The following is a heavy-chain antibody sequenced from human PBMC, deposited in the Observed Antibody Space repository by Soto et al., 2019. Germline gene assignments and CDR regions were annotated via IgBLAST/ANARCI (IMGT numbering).Heavy chain of an antibody. V-gene: IGHV3-74*01. CDR2: INSDGRST. D-gene: IGHD2-2*01. CDR1: GFTFSSYW. J-gene: IGHJ6*02. CDR3: ARDTYEDIVLVPAATQRGYGMDV. Sequence: PGGSLRLSCAASGFTFSSYWMHWVRQAPGKGLVWVSRINSDGRSTSYAEYVKDRFTISRDNAKNTLYLQMNSLRAEDTAVYYCARDTYEDIVLVPAATQRGYGMDVWGQGT.